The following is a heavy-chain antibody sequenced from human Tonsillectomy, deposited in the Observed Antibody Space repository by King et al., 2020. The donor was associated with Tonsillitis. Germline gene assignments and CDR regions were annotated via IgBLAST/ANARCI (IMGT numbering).Heavy chain of an antibody. CDR3: ARGDFDP. Sequence: VQLQQWGAGLLKPSETLSLTCAVYGGSFSAYYWSWIRQPPGKGLEWIGEINHTGSTNYNPSLKSRVTISVDTSKKQFSLNLSSVTAADTAMYYCARGDFDPWGQGTLVTVSS. CDR1: GGSFSAYY. CDR2: INHTGST. J-gene: IGHJ5*02. V-gene: IGHV4-34*01.